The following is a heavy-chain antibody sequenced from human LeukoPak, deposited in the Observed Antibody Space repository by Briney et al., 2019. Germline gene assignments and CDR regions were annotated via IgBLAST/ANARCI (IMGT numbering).Heavy chain of an antibody. CDR1: GGSVSSYY. CDR2: IFYSGST. CDR3: ARVYYSNSYDYWYFDL. D-gene: IGHD6-13*01. V-gene: IGHV4-59*02. J-gene: IGHJ2*01. Sequence: SETLSLTCTVSGGSVSSYYWSWIRQPPGKGLEWIGYIFYSGSTDYNPSLKSRVTISVDTSKNQFSLKLSSVTAADTAVYYCARVYYSNSYDYWYFDLWGRGTLVTVSS.